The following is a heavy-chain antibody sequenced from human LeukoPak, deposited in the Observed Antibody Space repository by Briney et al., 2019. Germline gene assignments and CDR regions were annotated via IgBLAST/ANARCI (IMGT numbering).Heavy chain of an antibody. J-gene: IGHJ4*02. D-gene: IGHD6-19*01. V-gene: IGHV1-18*01. CDR1: GYTFTSYG. CDR3: ARDGPRYSSGTDY. CDR2: ISAYNGNS. Sequence: ASVKVSCKASGYTFTSYGISWVRQAPGQGLEWMGWISAYNGNSNYAQILQDRVTMTTDTSTSTAFMELKSLRSDDTAVYYCARDGPRYSSGTDYWGQGALVTVSS.